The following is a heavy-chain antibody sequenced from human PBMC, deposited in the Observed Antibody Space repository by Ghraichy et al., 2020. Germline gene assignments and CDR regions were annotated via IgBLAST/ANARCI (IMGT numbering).Heavy chain of an antibody. V-gene: IGHV3-30*04. Sequence: GGSLRLSCAASGFTFSNYAMHWVRQVPGKGLEWVAVISIDGSDKYYADSVKGRFTISRDNSKNTLSLQMNSLRSEDTAVYYCARDGRIVVVPVVYYYYYMDVWGKGTTVTVSS. D-gene: IGHD2-2*01. CDR2: ISIDGSDK. CDR1: GFTFSNYA. J-gene: IGHJ6*03. CDR3: ARDGRIVVVPVVYYYYYMDV.